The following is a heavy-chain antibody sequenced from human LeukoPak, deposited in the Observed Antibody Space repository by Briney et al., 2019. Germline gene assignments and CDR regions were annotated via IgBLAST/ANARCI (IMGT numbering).Heavy chain of an antibody. CDR3: ARAPRDSSSSNYMRRFDS. D-gene: IGHD3-22*01. CDR1: GYSISSDNY. Sequence: SETLSPTCAVSGYSISSDNYWVWIRQPPGQGLEWTGGIYHSGSTYYNPSLKSRVTMSVDTSKNQFSLKLSSVTAADTAVYYCARAPRDSSSSNYMRRFDSWGQGTLVTVSS. V-gene: IGHV4-38-2*01. CDR2: IYHSGST. J-gene: IGHJ4*02.